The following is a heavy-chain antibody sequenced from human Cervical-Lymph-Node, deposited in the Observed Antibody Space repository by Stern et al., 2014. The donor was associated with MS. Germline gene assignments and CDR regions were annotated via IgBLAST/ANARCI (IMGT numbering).Heavy chain of an antibody. D-gene: IGHD4-17*01. CDR3: AHGGQDDGDYFAP. V-gene: IGHV2-5*01. CDR2: ILWYDDK. Sequence: QITLKESGPALVKPTHTLTLTCTFSGFSLSTTGVSVGWIRQPPGKDLEWLACILWYDDKRYHPSLRSSVTITKDASKNQVVLTMTTMDPVDTATYYCAHGGQDDGDYFAPWGQGTLVTVSS. CDR1: GFSLSTTGVS. J-gene: IGHJ5*02.